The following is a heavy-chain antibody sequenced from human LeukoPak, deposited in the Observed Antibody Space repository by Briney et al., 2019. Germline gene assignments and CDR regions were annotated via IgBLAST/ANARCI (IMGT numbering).Heavy chain of an antibody. D-gene: IGHD2-2*01. CDR3: ARTSVVPAAMFLYYFDY. Sequence: SVKVSCKASGGTFSSYAISWVRQAPGQGLEWMGGTIPIFGTANYAQKFQGRVTITADESTSTAYMELSSLRSEDTAVYYCARTSVVPAAMFLYYFDYWGQGTLVTVSS. V-gene: IGHV1-69*01. CDR2: TIPIFGTA. J-gene: IGHJ4*02. CDR1: GGTFSSYA.